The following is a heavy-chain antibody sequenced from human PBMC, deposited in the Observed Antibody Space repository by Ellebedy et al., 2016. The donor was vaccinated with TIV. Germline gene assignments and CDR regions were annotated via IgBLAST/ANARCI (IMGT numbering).Heavy chain of an antibody. CDR2: INAGGERI. D-gene: IGHD6-13*01. Sequence: GESLKISCTASGFIVSTNHMNWVRQAPGKGLEWISYINAGGERIYYADSVKGRFTISRDNARNILYLHMNSLRDEDTAVYYCASRAASWYSDNNWFDPWGQGSPVTVSS. J-gene: IGHJ5*02. CDR1: GFIVSTNH. CDR3: ASRAASWYSDNNWFDP. V-gene: IGHV3-48*02.